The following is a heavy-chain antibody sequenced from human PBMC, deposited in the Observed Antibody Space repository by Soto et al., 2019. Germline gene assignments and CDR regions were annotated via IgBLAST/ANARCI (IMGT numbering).Heavy chain of an antibody. Sequence: PXVSLRLSCVASGFSFSNCWMYGVRQAPGMGLVWVSHINSDGSYTTYADSVKGRFTISRDNARNTLYLQMNSLRAEDTAVYYCVRAIGHYGMDVWGRGTTVTVSS. J-gene: IGHJ6*02. D-gene: IGHD3-22*01. CDR3: VRAIGHYGMDV. CDR1: GFSFSNCW. CDR2: INSDGSYT. V-gene: IGHV3-74*01.